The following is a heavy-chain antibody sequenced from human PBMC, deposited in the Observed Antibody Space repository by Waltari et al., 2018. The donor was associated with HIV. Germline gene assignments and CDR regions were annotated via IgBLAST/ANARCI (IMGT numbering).Heavy chain of an antibody. J-gene: IGHJ4*02. CDR3: ARGTVFDY. Sequence: QLQLQESGPGLVKPSETLSLTCTVSGGSISSSSYYWGWIRRPPGKGLEWIGSIYYSGSTYYNPSLKSRVTISVDTSKNQFSLKLSSVTAADTAVYYCARGTVFDYWGQGTLVTVSS. CDR1: GGSISSSSYY. V-gene: IGHV4-39*01. CDR2: IYYSGST.